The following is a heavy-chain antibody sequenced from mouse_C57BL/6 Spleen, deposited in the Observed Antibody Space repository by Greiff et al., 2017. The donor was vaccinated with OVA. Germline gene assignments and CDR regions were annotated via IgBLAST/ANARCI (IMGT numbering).Heavy chain of an antibody. CDR2: IDPANGNT. V-gene: IGHV14-3*01. J-gene: IGHJ1*03. CDR3: ALVSYYYGSSYVDFDV. D-gene: IGHD1-1*01. CDR1: GFNIKNTY. Sequence: EVQLQQSVAELVRPGASVKLSCTASGFNIKNTYMHWVKQRPEQGLEWIGRIDPANGNTKYAPKFQGKATITADTSSNTAYLQLSSLTSEDTAIYYYALVSYYYGSSYVDFDVWGTGTTVTVSS.